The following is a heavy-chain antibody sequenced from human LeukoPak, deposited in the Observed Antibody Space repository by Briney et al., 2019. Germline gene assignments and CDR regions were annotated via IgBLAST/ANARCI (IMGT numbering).Heavy chain of an antibody. CDR3: ARLVLDYYYYMDV. CDR1: GYSISSGYY. CDR2: IYHSGSP. Sequence: PSETLSLTCAVSGYSISSGYYWGWIRQPPGKGLEWIGSIYHSGSPYYNPSLKSRVTISADTSKNQFSLKLSSVTAADTAVYYCARLVLDYYYYMDVWGKGTTVTVSS. V-gene: IGHV4-38-2*01. J-gene: IGHJ6*03.